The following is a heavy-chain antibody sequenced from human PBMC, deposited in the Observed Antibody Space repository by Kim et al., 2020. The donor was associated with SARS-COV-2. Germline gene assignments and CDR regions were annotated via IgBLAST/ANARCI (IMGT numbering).Heavy chain of an antibody. J-gene: IGHJ4*02. CDR3: ARSPRGQWLVDYYFDY. V-gene: IGHV4-59*01. CDR1: GGSISSYY. Sequence: SETLSLTCTVSGGSISSYYWSWIRQPPGKGLEWIGYIYYSGSTNYNPSLKSRVTISVDTSKNQFSLKLSSVTAADTAVYYCARSPRGQWLVDYYFDYWGQGTLVTVSS. CDR2: IYYSGST. D-gene: IGHD6-19*01.